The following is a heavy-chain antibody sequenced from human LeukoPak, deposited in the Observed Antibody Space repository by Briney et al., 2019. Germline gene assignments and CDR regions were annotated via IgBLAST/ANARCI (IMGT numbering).Heavy chain of an antibody. D-gene: IGHD6-13*01. J-gene: IGHJ4*02. V-gene: IGHV4-34*01. CDR3: ASSGYSSSWWYYFDY. CDR1: GGSFSGYY. Sequence: NTSETLSLTCAVYGGSFSGYYWSWIRQPPGKGLEWIGEINHSGSTNYNPSLKSRVTISVDTSKNQFSLKLSSVTAADTAVYYCASSGYSSSWWYYFDYWGQGTLVTVSS. CDR2: INHSGST.